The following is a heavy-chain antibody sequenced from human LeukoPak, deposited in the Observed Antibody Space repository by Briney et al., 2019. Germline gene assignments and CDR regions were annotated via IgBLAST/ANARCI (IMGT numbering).Heavy chain of an antibody. V-gene: IGHV1-2*02. D-gene: IGHD3-16*02. CDR2: INPNSGGT. Sequence: ASVKVSCKASGYTFTCYYMHWVRQAPGQGLEWMGWINPNSGGTNYAQKFQGRVTMTRDTSISTAYMELSRLRSDDTAVYYCARGYDYVWGSYRPIVYFDYWGQGTLVTVSS. CDR1: GYTFTCYY. J-gene: IGHJ4*02. CDR3: ARGYDYVWGSYRPIVYFDY.